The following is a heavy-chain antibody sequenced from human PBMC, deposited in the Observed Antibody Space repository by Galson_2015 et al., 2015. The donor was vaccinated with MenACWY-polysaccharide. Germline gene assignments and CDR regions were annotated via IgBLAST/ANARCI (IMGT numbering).Heavy chain of an antibody. CDR2: VDYSGNS. D-gene: IGHD5-18*01. V-gene: IGHV4-39*07. CDR1: GGSISRSSPY. J-gene: IGHJ4*02. Sequence: SETLSLTCTVSGGSISRSSPYWGWIRQSPGKGLEWTGTVDYSGNSYYNASLKSRITISIDTSRTQFSLKLTSVTAADTAVYYCVRAGRTDRGVVGYGWGLDYWGQGILVTVSS. CDR3: VRAGRTDRGVVGYGWGLDY.